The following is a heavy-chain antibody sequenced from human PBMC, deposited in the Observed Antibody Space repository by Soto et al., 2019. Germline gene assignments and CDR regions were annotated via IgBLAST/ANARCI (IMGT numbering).Heavy chain of an antibody. CDR3: ARDLWGYCGTDCYPLVV. CDR1: GGSISRYY. J-gene: IGHJ6*02. D-gene: IGHD2-21*02. V-gene: IGHV4-59*01. Sequence: QVQLQESGPGLVKPSETLSLTCTVSGGSISRYYWSWIRQPPGKGLEWIGYMYNTGSTVYNPPFKSRVTISVDTSKNQFSLKLNSVTAADTAVYYCARDLWGYCGTDCYPLVVWGQGTTVTVSS. CDR2: MYNTGST.